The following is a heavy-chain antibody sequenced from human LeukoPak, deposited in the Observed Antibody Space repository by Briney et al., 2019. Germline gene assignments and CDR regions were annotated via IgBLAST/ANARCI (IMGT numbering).Heavy chain of an antibody. V-gene: IGHV3-23*01. CDR2: ISASADST. J-gene: IGHJ4*02. CDR1: GFVFSNYA. D-gene: IGHD2-15*01. CDR3: AKGSCRGAGCSMDA. Sequence: GGSLRLSCAASGFVFSNYAMNWVRQAPGKGLEWVTVISASADSTYYADSVKGRFIVSRDNPNSTVYLHMNSLRAEDTAVYYCAKGSCRGAGCSMDAWGQGTLVTVSS.